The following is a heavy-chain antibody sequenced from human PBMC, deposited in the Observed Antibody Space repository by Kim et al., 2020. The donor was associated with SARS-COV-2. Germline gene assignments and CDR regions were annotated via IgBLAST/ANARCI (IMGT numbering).Heavy chain of an antibody. Sequence: SETLSLTCTVSGGSISSYYWSWIRQPPGKGLEWIGYIYYSGSTNYNPSLKSRVTISVDTSKNQFSLKLSSVTAADTAVYYCAREGGPLGSSGITEWFDPWGQGTLVTVSS. CDR2: IYYSGST. D-gene: IGHD3-22*01. V-gene: IGHV4-59*01. CDR3: AREGGPLGSSGITEWFDP. CDR1: GGSISSYY. J-gene: IGHJ5*02.